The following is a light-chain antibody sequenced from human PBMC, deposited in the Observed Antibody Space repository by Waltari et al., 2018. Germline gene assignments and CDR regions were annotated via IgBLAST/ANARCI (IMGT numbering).Light chain of an antibody. CDR2: GAS. CDR3: QQGYTTPLT. CDR1: QSINSY. V-gene: IGKV1-39*01. J-gene: IGKJ4*01. Sequence: DIQKTQSPSSLSASIGDRITITCLASQSINSYLSWYQQKPGKAPKLLINGASNLQSGVPSRFSGRGSGTDFTLSISNLQPEDFATYFCQQGYTTPLTFGGGTKVEIK.